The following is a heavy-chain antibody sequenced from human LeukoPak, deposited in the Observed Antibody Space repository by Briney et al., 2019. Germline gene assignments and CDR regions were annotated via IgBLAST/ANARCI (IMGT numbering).Heavy chain of an antibody. V-gene: IGHV3-21*01. CDR1: GFTFSSYS. D-gene: IGHD3-10*01. Sequence: GGSLRLSCAASGFTFSSYSMNRVRQAPGKGLEWVSSISSSSSYIYYADSVKGRFTISRDNAKNSLYLQMNSLRAEDTAVYYCASQIRRGDYWGQGTLVTVSS. J-gene: IGHJ4*02. CDR2: ISSSSSYI. CDR3: ASQIRRGDY.